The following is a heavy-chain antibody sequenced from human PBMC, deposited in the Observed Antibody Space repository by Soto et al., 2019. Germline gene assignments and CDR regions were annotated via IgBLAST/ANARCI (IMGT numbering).Heavy chain of an antibody. Sequence: QVQLVESGGDLVKPGGSLRLSCRASGLTLSDFYMSWVRQTPGKGPEWLSYISSDSSDIFYADSVKGRFTISRDNAQNSMYFQMNGLRDDDTAVYFCARGHHGLEIRGQGSTVTVSS. CDR1: GLTLSDFY. J-gene: IGHJ6*02. CDR3: ARGHHGLEI. V-gene: IGHV3-11*01. CDR2: ISSDSSDI.